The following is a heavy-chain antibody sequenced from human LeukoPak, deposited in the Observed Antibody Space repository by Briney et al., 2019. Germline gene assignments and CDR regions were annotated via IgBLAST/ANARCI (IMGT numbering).Heavy chain of an antibody. J-gene: IGHJ3*02. CDR1: GYSISSGYY. D-gene: IGHD1-26*01. CDR3: AGSSAVWDPHLDI. CDR2: IYTSGST. Sequence: PSETLSLTCTVSGYSISSGYYWGWIRQPPGKGLEWIGRIYTSGSTNYNPSLKSRVTMSVDTSKNQFSLKLSSVTAADTAVYYCAGSSAVWDPHLDIWGQGTMVTVSS. V-gene: IGHV4-38-2*02.